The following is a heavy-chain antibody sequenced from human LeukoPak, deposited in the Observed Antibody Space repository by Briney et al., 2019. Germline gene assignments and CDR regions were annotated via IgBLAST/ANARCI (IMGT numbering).Heavy chain of an antibody. J-gene: IGHJ1*01. Sequence: ASVKVSCKTSGCTFHTYGINWVRQAPGQGPEWMGWINTSTGKSTYAQKFQGRVTWSTDISTTTVYMHLTSLTSDDTAIYYCTRARDEDDNSDPFHHWGQGTLVIVSS. V-gene: IGHV1-18*01. CDR2: INTSTGKS. D-gene: IGHD3-22*01. CDR1: GCTFHTYG. CDR3: TRARDEDDNSDPFHH.